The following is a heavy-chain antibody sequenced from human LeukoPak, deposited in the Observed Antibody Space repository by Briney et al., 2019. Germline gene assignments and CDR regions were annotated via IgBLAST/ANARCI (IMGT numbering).Heavy chain of an antibody. J-gene: IGHJ6*03. CDR2: ISTSSSTI. CDR1: GFTYSNYG. CDR3: ARVPSGYTLGYGYYYYYMDV. Sequence: GGSLRLSCAVSGFTYSNYGMTWVRQAPGKGLEGVSYISTSSSTIYYADSVKGRFTISRDNAKNSLYLQMTSLRAEDTAVYYCARVPSGYTLGYGYYYYYMDVWGKGTTVTVSS. D-gene: IGHD5-18*01. V-gene: IGHV3-48*04.